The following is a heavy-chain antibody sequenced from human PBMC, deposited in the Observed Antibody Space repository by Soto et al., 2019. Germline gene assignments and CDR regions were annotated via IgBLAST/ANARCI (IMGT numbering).Heavy chain of an antibody. D-gene: IGHD2-2*01. CDR1: SDSIRNYY. J-gene: IGHJ4*02. V-gene: IGHV4-59*12. Sequence: SETQSLTSTFSSDSIRNYYCSWIRQPPGKGLEWIGEIYHSGSTNYNPSLKSRVTISVDKSKNQFSLKLSSVTAADTAVYYCASLPATSDFDYWGQGTLVTVSS. CDR3: ASLPATSDFDY. CDR2: IYHSGST.